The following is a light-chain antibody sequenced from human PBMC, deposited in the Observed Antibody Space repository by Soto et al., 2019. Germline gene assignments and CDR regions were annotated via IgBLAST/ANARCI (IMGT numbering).Light chain of an antibody. V-gene: IGKV3-15*01. J-gene: IGKJ1*01. CDR1: QSVNTN. Sequence: EIVMTQSPATLSVSPGARATLSCRASQSVNTNLAWYQQKPGQAPRLLIYGASSRATGIPARFSGSGSGTEFTLTITSLQSEDFAGYYCQQYNSWPRTFGQGTKVEIK. CDR2: GAS. CDR3: QQYNSWPRT.